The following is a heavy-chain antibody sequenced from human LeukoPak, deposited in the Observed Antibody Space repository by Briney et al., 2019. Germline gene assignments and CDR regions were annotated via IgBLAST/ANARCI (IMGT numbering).Heavy chain of an antibody. CDR2: ISYDGSNK. CDR3: AKDRPPNLTEPLLYGEAFDI. V-gene: IGHV3-30*18. CDR1: GFTFSSYG. Sequence: GRSLRLSCAASGFTFSSYGMHWVRQAPGKGLEWVAVISYDGSNKYYADSVKGRFTISRDNSKNTLYLQMNSLRAEDTAVCYCAKDRPPNLTEPLLYGEAFDIWGQGTMVTVSS. D-gene: IGHD2/OR15-2a*01. J-gene: IGHJ3*02.